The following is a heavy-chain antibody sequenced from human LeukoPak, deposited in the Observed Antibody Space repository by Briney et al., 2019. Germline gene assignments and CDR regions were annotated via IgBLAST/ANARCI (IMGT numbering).Heavy chain of an antibody. Sequence: SETLSLTCTVSGGSISSFYWSWIRQPPGKGLQWIGYIYTSGSTNYNPSLKSRVTISIDTSKNQFSLKLSSVTAADTAVYYCARVPTTVTYTDYWGQGTLVTVSS. J-gene: IGHJ4*02. CDR2: IYTSGST. CDR3: ARVPTTVTYTDY. CDR1: GGSISSFY. V-gene: IGHV4-4*09. D-gene: IGHD4-17*01.